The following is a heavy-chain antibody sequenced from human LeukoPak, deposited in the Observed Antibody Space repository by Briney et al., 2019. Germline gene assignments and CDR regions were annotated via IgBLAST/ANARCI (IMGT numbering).Heavy chain of an antibody. J-gene: IGHJ4*02. CDR1: GGTFSSYA. CDR2: IIPIFGTA. D-gene: IGHD3-3*01. Sequence: SVKVSCKASGGTFSSYAISWVRQAPGQGLEWMGGIIPIFGTANYAQKFQGRVTITPDESTSTAYMELSSLRSEDTAVYYCARGNDFWSANSPIYWGQGTLVTVSS. V-gene: IGHV1-69*13. CDR3: ARGNDFWSANSPIY.